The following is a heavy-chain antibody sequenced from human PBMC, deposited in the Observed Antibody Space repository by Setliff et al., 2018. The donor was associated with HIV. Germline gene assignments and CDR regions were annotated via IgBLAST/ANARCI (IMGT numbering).Heavy chain of an antibody. CDR3: ARARLQGIVTAVGPRDNCLDP. J-gene: IGHJ5*02. CDR2: ISAYNGNT. D-gene: IGHD1-26*01. Sequence: ASVKVSCKASGGIFNTYGMNWVRQAPGQGLEWMGWISAYNGNTNYAQKLQGRVTMTTDTSTSTAYMELRSLRSDDTAVYYCARARLQGIVTAVGPRDNCLDPWGQGTRVTVSS. V-gene: IGHV1-18*01. CDR1: GGIFNTYG.